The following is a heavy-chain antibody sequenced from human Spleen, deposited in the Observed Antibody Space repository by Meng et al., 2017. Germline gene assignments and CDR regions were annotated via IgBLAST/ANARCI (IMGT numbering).Heavy chain of an antibody. CDR2: INPKSGDT. J-gene: IGHJ4*02. Sequence: ASVQVSCKASGYTFPDYWLHWGRRAAGQGLEWMGRINPKSGDTHYAQRFQGRVTMTGDTSISTADMRLSRLRSDDTAVFYCARGGSSGWYVFDDWGQGTLVTVSS. V-gene: IGHV1-2*06. D-gene: IGHD6-19*01. CDR3: ARGGSSGWYVFDD. CDR1: GYTFPDYW.